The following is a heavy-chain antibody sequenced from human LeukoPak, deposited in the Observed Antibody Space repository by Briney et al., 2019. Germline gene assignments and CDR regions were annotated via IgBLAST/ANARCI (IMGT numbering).Heavy chain of an antibody. CDR2: INWNGAWT. CDR1: GFTTHYW. V-gene: IGHV3-20*04. Sequence: GGPLRLSCTASGFTTHYWLNWVRQSPGKGLEWVCDINWNGAWTGYADSVKGRFTISRDNAKNSLYLQMNSLRAEDTALYYCAGYYYDSSRGFDLWGQGTLVTVSA. D-gene: IGHD3-22*01. J-gene: IGHJ5*02. CDR3: AGYYYDSSRGFDL.